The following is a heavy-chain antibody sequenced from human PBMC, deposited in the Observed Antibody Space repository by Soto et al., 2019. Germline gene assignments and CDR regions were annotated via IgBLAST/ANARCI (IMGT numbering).Heavy chain of an antibody. J-gene: IGHJ6*02. Sequence: SETLSLTCAVSGGSISSSNWWSWVRQPPGKGLEWIGEIYHSGSTNYNPSLKSRVTISVDKSKNQFSLKLSSVTAADTAVYYCARKGGVLLWFGELSRYYYYGMDVWGQGTTVTVS. V-gene: IGHV4-4*02. CDR3: ARKGGVLLWFGELSRYYYYGMDV. D-gene: IGHD3-10*01. CDR1: GGSISSSNW. CDR2: IYHSGST.